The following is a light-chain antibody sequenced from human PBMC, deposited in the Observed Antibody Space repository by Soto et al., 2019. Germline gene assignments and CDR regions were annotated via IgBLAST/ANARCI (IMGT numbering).Light chain of an antibody. Sequence: IQLTQSPSSLSASVGDRVTITCRASLGISSYLAWYQQKPGKAPKLLIYAASTLQSGVPSRFSGSGSGTDFTLTISSLQPEDFATYSCQQLNTYPVTFGGGTKMEIK. V-gene: IGKV1-9*01. CDR3: QQLNTYPVT. J-gene: IGKJ4*01. CDR2: AAS. CDR1: LGISSY.